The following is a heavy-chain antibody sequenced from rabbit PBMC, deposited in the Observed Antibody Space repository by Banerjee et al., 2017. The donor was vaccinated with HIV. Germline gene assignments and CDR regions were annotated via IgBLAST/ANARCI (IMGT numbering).Heavy chain of an antibody. CDR2: IYSLSGST. V-gene: IGHV1S40*01. CDR3: ARDDAGSSYYRGYFNL. J-gene: IGHJ4*01. CDR1: GFSFSSSYW. Sequence: QSLEESGGDLVKPGASLTLTCTASGFSFSSSYWMCWVRQAPGKGLEWIGCIYSLSGSTYYASWVNGRFTIASDTNQNTVTLQMTSLTAADTGTYFCARDDAGSSYYRGYFNLWGQGTLVT. D-gene: IGHD8-1*01.